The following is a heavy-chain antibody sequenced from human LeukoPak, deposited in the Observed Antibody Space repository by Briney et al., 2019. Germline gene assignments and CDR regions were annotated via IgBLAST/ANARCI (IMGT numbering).Heavy chain of an antibody. CDR3: ARASPTGAHFDY. J-gene: IGHJ4*02. CDR2: ISSSSSYI. V-gene: IGHV3-21*01. CDR1: GFAFSSYS. Sequence: GGSLRLSCAASGFAFSSYSMNWVRQAPGKGLEWVSSISSSSSYIYYADSVKGRFTISRDNAKNSLYLQMNSLRAEDTAVYYCARASPTGAHFDYWGQGTLVTVPS. D-gene: IGHD1-1*01.